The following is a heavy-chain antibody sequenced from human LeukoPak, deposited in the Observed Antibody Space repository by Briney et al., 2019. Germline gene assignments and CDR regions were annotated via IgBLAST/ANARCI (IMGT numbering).Heavy chain of an antibody. D-gene: IGHD3-16*01. V-gene: IGHV4-34*01. J-gene: IGHJ6*02. CDR1: GGSFSDYY. Sequence: PSETLSLTCAVYGGSFSDYYWGWIRQPPGKGLEWIGEINPSGSTNYSPSLKSRVTISVDTSKNQFSLKLSSVTAADTAVYYCATLGYHYYYGMDVWGQGTTVTVSS. CDR3: ATLGYHYYYGMDV. CDR2: INPSGST.